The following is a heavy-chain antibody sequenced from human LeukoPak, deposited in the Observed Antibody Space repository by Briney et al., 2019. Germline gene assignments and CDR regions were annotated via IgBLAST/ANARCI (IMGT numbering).Heavy chain of an antibody. V-gene: IGHV3-48*02. CDR3: ARLNDYYYYYMDV. CDR2: ISSSSSTI. J-gene: IGHJ6*03. D-gene: IGHD3-16*01. CDR1: GFTFSSYS. Sequence: PGGSLRLSCAASGFTFSSYSMNWVRQAPGKGLEWVSYISSSSSTIYYADSVKGRFTIPRDNAKNSLYLQMNSLKDEDTAVYYCARLNDYYYYYMDVWGKGTTVTVSS.